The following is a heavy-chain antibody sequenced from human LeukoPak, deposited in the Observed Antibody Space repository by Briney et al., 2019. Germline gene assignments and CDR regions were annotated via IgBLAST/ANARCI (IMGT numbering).Heavy chain of an antibody. CDR3: ARALYSSSAGFDY. J-gene: IGHJ4*02. CDR1: GFTFSSYA. D-gene: IGHD6-6*01. V-gene: IGHV3-48*04. CDR2: ISSSGSTI. Sequence: TGGSLRLSCAASGFTFSSYAMSWVRQAPGKGLEWVSYISSSGSTIYYADSVKGRFTISRDNAKNSLYLQMNSLRAEDTAVYYCARALYSSSAGFDYWGQGTLVTVSS.